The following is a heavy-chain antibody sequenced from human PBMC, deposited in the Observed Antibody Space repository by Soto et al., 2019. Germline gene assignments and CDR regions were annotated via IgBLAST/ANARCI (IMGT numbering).Heavy chain of an antibody. V-gene: IGHV5-51*01. D-gene: IGHD3-22*01. Sequence: GESLKISCKGTGYFLSTYWIGWVRQMPGKGLEWMGAVQPLDSDTRNSPSLQGQVTMTRDTSISTAYMELSSLTTDDTAVYYCARVPFITKSGSSFHYHFLDVWGKGTTVTVSS. CDR3: ARVPFITKSGSSFHYHFLDV. J-gene: IGHJ6*04. CDR2: VQPLDSDT. CDR1: GYFLSTYW.